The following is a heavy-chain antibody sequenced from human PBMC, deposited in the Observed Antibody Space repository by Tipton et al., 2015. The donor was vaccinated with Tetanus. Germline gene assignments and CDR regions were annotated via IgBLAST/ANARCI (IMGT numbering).Heavy chain of an antibody. J-gene: IGHJ4*02. D-gene: IGHD6-13*01. V-gene: IGHV1-18*01. Sequence: QLVQSGAEVKKPGESLKISCKGSGYSFTSYGISWVRQAPGQGLEWMGWISAYNGNTNYAQKHQGRVTMTPDTSTSTAYMELRGLRSDDTAVYYCAREWVGAAGVFDYWGQGTLVTVSS. CDR3: AREWVGAAGVFDY. CDR1: GYSFTSYG. CDR2: ISAYNGNT.